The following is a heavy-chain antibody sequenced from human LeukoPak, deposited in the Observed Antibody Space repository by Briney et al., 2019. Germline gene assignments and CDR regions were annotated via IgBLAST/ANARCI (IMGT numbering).Heavy chain of an antibody. CDR2: ISYDGSNK. D-gene: IGHD2-15*01. Sequence: GGSLRLSCAASGFTFSSYAMHWVRQAPGKGLEWVAVISYDGSNKYYADSVKGRFTISRDNSKNTLYLQMNSLRAEDTAVYYCARDSPRYCSGGSCSPDYWGQGTLVTVSS. CDR3: ARDSPRYCSGGSCSPDY. J-gene: IGHJ4*02. V-gene: IGHV3-30-3*01. CDR1: GFTFSSYA.